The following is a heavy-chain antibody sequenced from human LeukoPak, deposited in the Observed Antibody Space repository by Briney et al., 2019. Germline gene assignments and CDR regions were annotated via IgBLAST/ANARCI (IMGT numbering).Heavy chain of an antibody. CDR2: INSDGSST. D-gene: IGHD1-14*01. J-gene: IGHJ6*03. CDR3: ARARRDYYYYYMDV. Sequence: PGGSLRLSCAASGFTFSNYGMNWVRQAPGKGLVWVSRINSDGSSTSYADSVKGRFTISRDNAKNTLYLQMNSLRAEDTAVYYCARARRDYYYYYMDVWGKGTTVTISS. V-gene: IGHV3-74*01. CDR1: GFTFSNYG.